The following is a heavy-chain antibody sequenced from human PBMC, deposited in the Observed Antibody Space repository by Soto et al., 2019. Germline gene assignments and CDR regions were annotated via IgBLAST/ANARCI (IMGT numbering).Heavy chain of an antibody. Sequence: SETLSLTCAVYGGSFSGYYWSWIRQPPGRGLEWIGEINHSGSSNYNPSLKSRVTISVDTSKNQFSLKLSSVTAADTAVYYCARRVIAGGYGMDVWGQGTKVTVSS. J-gene: IGHJ6*02. CDR1: GGSFSGYY. V-gene: IGHV4-34*01. CDR3: ARRVIAGGYGMDV. D-gene: IGHD3-16*02. CDR2: INHSGSS.